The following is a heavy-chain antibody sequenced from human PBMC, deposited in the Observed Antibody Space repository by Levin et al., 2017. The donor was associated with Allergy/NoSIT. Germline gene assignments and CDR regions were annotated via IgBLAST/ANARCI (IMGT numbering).Heavy chain of an antibody. CDR2: ISYDGSNK. CDR3: ARVAAGDYRGWFDP. CDR1: GFTFSSYA. Sequence: LSLTCAASGFTFSSYAMHWVRQAPGKGLEWVAVISYDGSNKYYADSVKGRFTISRDNSKNTLYLQMNSLRAEDTAVYYCARVAAGDYRGWFDPWGQGTLVTVSS. V-gene: IGHV3-30-3*01. D-gene: IGHD4-17*01. J-gene: IGHJ5*02.